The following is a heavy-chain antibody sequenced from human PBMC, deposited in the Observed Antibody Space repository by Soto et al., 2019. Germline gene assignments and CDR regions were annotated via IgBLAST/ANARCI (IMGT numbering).Heavy chain of an antibody. J-gene: IGHJ6*02. CDR2: ISGSGGST. V-gene: IGHV3-23*01. CDR1: GFTFSSYA. CDR3: AKAFLRFLEWLPARRYGMDV. D-gene: IGHD3-3*01. Sequence: GGSLRLSCAASGFTFSSYAMSWVRQAPGKGLEWVSAISGSGGSTCYADSVKGRFTISRDNSKNTLYLQMNSLRAEDTAVYYCAKAFLRFLEWLPARRYGMDVWGQGTTVTVSS.